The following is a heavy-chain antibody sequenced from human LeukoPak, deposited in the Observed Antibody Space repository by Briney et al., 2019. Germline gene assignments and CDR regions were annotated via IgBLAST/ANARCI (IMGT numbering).Heavy chain of an antibody. J-gene: IGHJ4*02. CDR1: GFTFSSYE. V-gene: IGHV3-48*03. CDR2: ISSSGSTI. Sequence: GGSLRLSCAASGFTFSSYEMNWVRQAPGKGLEWVSYISSSGSTIYYADSVKGRFTISRDNAENSLYLQMNSLRAEDTAVYYCASSERWLQLCFDYWGQGTLVTVSS. CDR3: ASSERWLQLCFDY. D-gene: IGHD5-24*01.